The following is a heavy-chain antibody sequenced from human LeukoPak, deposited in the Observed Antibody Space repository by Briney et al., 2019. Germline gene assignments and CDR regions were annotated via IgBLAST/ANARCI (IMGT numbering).Heavy chain of an antibody. CDR2: ISHDGTNK. CDR1: GFGFSSYG. D-gene: IGHD6-13*01. Sequence: GGSLRLSCAASGFGFSSYGMHWVRQAPGKGLEWVAVISHDGTNKYYADSVKGRFTISRDNSKNTLYLQMNSLRAEDTAVYYCAKDYGPCIAAAGTCWFDYWGQGTLVTVSS. CDR3: AKDYGPCIAAAGTCWFDY. J-gene: IGHJ4*02. V-gene: IGHV3-30*18.